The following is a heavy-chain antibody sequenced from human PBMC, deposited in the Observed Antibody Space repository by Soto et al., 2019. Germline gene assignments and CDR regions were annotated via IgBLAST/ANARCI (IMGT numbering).Heavy chain of an antibody. Sequence: GCYLRLSCAASGFTFNNYAMNWVRQAPGKGPEWVSTISGSGGSTYYADSVKGRFTISRDNSKNTLYLQMNSLRAEDTAVYYCAKSECELINWFDPWGKGTLVTVSS. D-gene: IGHD1-7*01. CDR3: AKSECELINWFDP. V-gene: IGHV3-23*01. CDR2: ISGSGGST. CDR1: GFTFNNYA. J-gene: IGHJ5*02.